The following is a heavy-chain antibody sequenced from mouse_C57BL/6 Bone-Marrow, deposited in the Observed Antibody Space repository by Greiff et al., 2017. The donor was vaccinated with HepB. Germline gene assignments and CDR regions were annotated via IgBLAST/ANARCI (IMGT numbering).Heavy chain of an antibody. Sequence: QVQLQQPGAELVKPGASVKMSCKASGYTFTSYWITWVKQRLGQGLEWLGDIYPGSGSTNYNEKFKSKATLTVDTSSSTSYMKFSSLTSEDSAVYYCATLPYYYVSSYKDLDYWGQGTTLTVSS. CDR2: IYPGSGST. J-gene: IGHJ2*01. D-gene: IGHD1-1*01. CDR3: ATLPYYYVSSYKDLDY. V-gene: IGHV1-55*01. CDR1: GYTFTSYW.